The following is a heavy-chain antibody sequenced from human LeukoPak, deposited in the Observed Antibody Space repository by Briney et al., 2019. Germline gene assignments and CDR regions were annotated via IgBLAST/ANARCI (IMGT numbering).Heavy chain of an antibody. CDR2: ISSSSSYT. CDR1: GFTFSDDY. J-gene: IGHJ6*02. Sequence: GGSLRLSCAASGFTFSDDYMSWIRQAPGKGLEWVSYISSSSSYTNYADSVKGRFTISRDNAKNSLYLQMNSLRAEDTVVYYGARRLAEGRYYYYGMDVWGQGTTVTVSS. D-gene: IGHD1-26*01. V-gene: IGHV3-11*03. CDR3: ARRLAEGRYYYYGMDV.